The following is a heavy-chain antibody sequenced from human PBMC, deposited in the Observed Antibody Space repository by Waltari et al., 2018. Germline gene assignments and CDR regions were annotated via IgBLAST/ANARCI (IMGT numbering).Heavy chain of an antibody. CDR1: GGSFSGYY. V-gene: IGHV4-34*01. J-gene: IGHJ5*02. CDR2: SKHDGGT. D-gene: IGHD2-2*01. CDR3: SIRRCSVTNRHMRKWFDP. Sequence: QVQLQQWGAGLLTPSETLSLTCAVYGGSFSGYYWTWIRQPPGQGLELIGESKHDGGTRLHPSLKGRANISVGQSKNQLSPILNLVTAADTGVYYGSIRRCSVTNRHMRKWFDPWGQGILVTVSP.